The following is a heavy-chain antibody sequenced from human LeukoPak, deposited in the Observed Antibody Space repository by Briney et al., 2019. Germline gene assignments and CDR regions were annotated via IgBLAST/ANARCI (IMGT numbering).Heavy chain of an antibody. Sequence: GESLKISCKASGYTFTGYYMHWVRQAPGQGLEWMGWINPNSGGTNYAQKFQGRVTMTRDTSISTAYMELSRLRSDDTAVYYCARDNQVGSSLLWFGEHIPPVDYWGQGTLVTVSS. CDR3: ARDNQVGSSLLWFGEHIPPVDY. CDR1: GYTFTGYY. V-gene: IGHV1-2*02. CDR2: INPNSGGT. D-gene: IGHD3-10*01. J-gene: IGHJ4*02.